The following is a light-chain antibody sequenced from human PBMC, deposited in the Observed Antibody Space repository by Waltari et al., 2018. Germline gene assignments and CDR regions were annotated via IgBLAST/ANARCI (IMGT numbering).Light chain of an antibody. V-gene: IGLV2-8*01. CDR3: SSYAGNNNCV. Sequence: QPALTQPPSASGSPGPSVPISCTGTSSDVGAYNYFSWYQQYPGKAPKLMIYEVTKRPSGVPDRFSASKSGNTASLTVSGLQAEDEADYYCSSYAGNNNCVFGTGTKVTVL. CDR1: SSDVGAYNY. CDR2: EVT. J-gene: IGLJ1*01.